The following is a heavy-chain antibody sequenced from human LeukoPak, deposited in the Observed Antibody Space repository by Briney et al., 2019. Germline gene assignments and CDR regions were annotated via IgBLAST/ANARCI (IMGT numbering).Heavy chain of an antibody. D-gene: IGHD6-19*01. CDR3: AREGPGIAVAGTVIYPY. Sequence: GASVKVSCKASGGTFSSYAISWVRQAPGQGLEWMGGIIPIFGTANYAQKFQGRVTITADESTSTVYMELSSLRSEDTAVYYCAREGPGIAVAGTVIYPYWGQGTLVTVSS. J-gene: IGHJ4*02. CDR2: IIPIFGTA. V-gene: IGHV1-69*13. CDR1: GGTFSSYA.